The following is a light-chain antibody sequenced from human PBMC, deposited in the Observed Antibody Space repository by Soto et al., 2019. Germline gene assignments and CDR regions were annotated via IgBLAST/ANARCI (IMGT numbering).Light chain of an antibody. J-gene: IGKJ4*01. CDR2: VAS. V-gene: IGKV3-20*01. CDR1: QSVSSSY. CDR3: QQYGSSPPLT. Sequence: ESVLTQSPGTLYLSPGERATLACRASQSVSSSYLAWYQQKPGQAPRLLIYVASSRATGIPDRFSGSGSGTDFTLTISRLEPEDFAVYYCQQYGSSPPLTFGGGTKVEIK.